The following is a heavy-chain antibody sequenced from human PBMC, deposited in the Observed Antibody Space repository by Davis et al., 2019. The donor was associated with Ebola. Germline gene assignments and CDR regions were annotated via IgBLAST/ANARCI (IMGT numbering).Heavy chain of an antibody. CDR1: GGTFSSYA. Sequence: AASVKVSCKASGGTFSSYAISWVRQAPGQGLEWMGGIIPIFGTANYAQKFQGRVTITADESTSTAYMELSSLRSEDTAVYYCARVGYGSGSYYLYYYYYGMDVWGKGTTVTVSS. J-gene: IGHJ6*04. D-gene: IGHD3-10*01. V-gene: IGHV1-69*13. CDR3: ARVGYGSGSYYLYYYYYGMDV. CDR2: IIPIFGTA.